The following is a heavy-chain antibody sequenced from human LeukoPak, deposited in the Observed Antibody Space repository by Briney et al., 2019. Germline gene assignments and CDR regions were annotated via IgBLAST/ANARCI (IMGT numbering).Heavy chain of an antibody. CDR3: VKSPRGAVWYYFDY. D-gene: IGHD3-10*01. CDR1: GFTFDDYA. J-gene: IGHJ4*02. Sequence: GRSLRLSCAASGFTFDDYAMHWVRQAPGKGLEWVSGINWNSDTIKYADSVKGRFTISRDNAKSSLYLQMNSLRAEDMALYYCVKSPRGAVWYYFDYWGQGALVTVSS. V-gene: IGHV3-9*03. CDR2: INWNSDTI.